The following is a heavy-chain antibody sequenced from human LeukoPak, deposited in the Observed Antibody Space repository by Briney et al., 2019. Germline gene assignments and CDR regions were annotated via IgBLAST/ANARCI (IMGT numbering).Heavy chain of an antibody. J-gene: IGHJ4*02. CDR1: GGSFSGYY. V-gene: IGHV4-34*01. CDR2: INHSGST. Sequence: SETLSLTCAVYGGSFSGYYWSWIRQPPGKGLEWIGEINHSGSTNYNPSLKSRVTISVDTSKNQFSLKLSSVTAADTAVYYCARERTIFGVVIIPFDYWGQGTLVTVSS. CDR3: ARERTIFGVVIIPFDY. D-gene: IGHD3-3*01.